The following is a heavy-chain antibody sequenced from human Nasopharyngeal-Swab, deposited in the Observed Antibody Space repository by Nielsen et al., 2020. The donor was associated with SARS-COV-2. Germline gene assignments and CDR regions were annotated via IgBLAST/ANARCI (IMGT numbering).Heavy chain of an antibody. D-gene: IGHD3-10*01. CDR2: IYYSGST. V-gene: IGHV4-59*01. CDR3: ARDRGILQYYYYGMDV. Sequence: WIRQPPGKGLEWIGYIYYSGSTNYNPPLKSRVTISVDTSKSQFSLKLSSVTAADTAVYYCARDRGILQYYYYGMDVWGQGTTVTVSS. J-gene: IGHJ6*02.